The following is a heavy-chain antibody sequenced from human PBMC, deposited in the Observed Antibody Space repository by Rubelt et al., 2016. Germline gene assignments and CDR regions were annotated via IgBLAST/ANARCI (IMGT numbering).Heavy chain of an antibody. CDR2: LYSGGAA. J-gene: IGHJ6*03. CDR1: GFTVSNSY. V-gene: IGHV3-66*01. CDR3: ARGLQDEPGYYYFYMDV. D-gene: IGHD4-11*01. Sequence: EVQLVVSGGGLVQPGGSLRLSCAASGFTVSNSYIHWVRHAPGKGLEWVSVLYSGGAAYYAGSVKGRFTISRASSKNTLYLQMDSRRAEDTAVYYCARGLQDEPGYYYFYMDVWGKGTTVTVSS.